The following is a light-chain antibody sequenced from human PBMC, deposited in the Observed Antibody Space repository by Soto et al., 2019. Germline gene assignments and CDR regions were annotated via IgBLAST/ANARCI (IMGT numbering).Light chain of an antibody. CDR2: RNN. CDR1: SSNIGSNY. Sequence: QSVLTQPPSASGTPGQRVTISCSGSSSNIGSNYVSWHQQFPGTAPKLLIHRNNQRPSGVPDRFSGSKSGTSASLAISGLRSEDEADYYCAVWDDSVDGWVFGGGTQLTVL. J-gene: IGLJ3*02. CDR3: AVWDDSVDGWV. V-gene: IGLV1-47*01.